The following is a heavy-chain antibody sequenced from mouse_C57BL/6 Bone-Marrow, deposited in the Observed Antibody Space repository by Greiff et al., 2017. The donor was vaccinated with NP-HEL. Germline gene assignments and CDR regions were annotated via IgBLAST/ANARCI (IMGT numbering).Heavy chain of an antibody. D-gene: IGHD1-1*01. CDR3: ARYYYGSPFDY. V-gene: IGHV1-69*01. Sequence: VQLVESGAELVMPGASVKLSCKASGYTFTSYWMHWVKQRPGQGLEWIGEIDPSDSYTNYNQKFKGKSTLTVDKSSSTAYMQLSSLTSEDSAVYYCARYYYGSPFDYWGQGTTLTVSS. J-gene: IGHJ2*01. CDR1: GYTFTSYW. CDR2: IDPSDSYT.